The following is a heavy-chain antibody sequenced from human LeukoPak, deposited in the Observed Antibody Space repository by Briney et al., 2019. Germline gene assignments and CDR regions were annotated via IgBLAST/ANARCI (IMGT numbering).Heavy chain of an antibody. CDR1: GFTFSSYS. CDR3: ARSDGDYGIGAFDI. Sequence: GGSLRLSCAASGFTFSSYSMNWVRQAPGKGLEWVSSISSSSSYIYYADSVKGRFTISRDNAKNSLYLQMNSLKAEDTAVYYCARSDGDYGIGAFDIWGQETMVTVSS. V-gene: IGHV3-21*01. J-gene: IGHJ3*02. D-gene: IGHD4-17*01. CDR2: ISSSSSYI.